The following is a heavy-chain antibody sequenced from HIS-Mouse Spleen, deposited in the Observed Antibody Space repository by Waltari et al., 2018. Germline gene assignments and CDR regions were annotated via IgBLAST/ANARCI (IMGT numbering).Heavy chain of an antibody. V-gene: IGHV4-39*07. Sequence: QLQLQESGPGLVKPSETLSLPCTFSGGSISSSSYYWGWIRHPPGKGLEWIGSIYYSGSTYYNPSLKSRVTISVDTSKNQFSLKLSSVTAADTAVYYCAREIPYSSSWYDWYFDLWGRGTLVTVSS. CDR1: GGSISSSSYY. J-gene: IGHJ2*01. D-gene: IGHD6-13*01. CDR2: IYYSGST. CDR3: AREIPYSSSWYDWYFDL.